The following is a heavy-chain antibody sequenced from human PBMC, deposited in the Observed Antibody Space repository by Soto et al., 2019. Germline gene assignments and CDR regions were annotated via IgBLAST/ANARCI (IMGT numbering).Heavy chain of an antibody. V-gene: IGHV3-48*02. CDR2: ITSESTTI. Sequence: EMQLVESGGGLVQPGGSLRLSCAASGFTFSRYSMNWVRQAPGKGLEWISYITSESTTIYYADSVKGRFTISRDNAKKSLFLQMNSLRDDDTAMYYCARDNGIAGSFDPWGQGTLVTVSS. D-gene: IGHD6-13*01. J-gene: IGHJ5*02. CDR1: GFTFSRYS. CDR3: ARDNGIAGSFDP.